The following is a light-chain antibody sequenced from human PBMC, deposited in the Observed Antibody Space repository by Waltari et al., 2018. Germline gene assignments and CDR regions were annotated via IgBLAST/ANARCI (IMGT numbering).Light chain of an antibody. Sequence: EIVLTQSPGTLSLSPGERATLSCRASQSVGRSLAWYQQKPGQAPRLLIYGASSRATGIPDRFSGSGSGTDFSLTISRLEPEDFAVDYCQHYVRLPSTFGQGTKVEIK. CDR3: QHYVRLPST. CDR2: GAS. V-gene: IGKV3-20*01. CDR1: QSVGRS. J-gene: IGKJ1*01.